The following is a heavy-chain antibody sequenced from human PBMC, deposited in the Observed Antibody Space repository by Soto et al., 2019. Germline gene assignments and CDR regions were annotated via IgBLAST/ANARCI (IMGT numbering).Heavy chain of an antibody. V-gene: IGHV4-30-4*01. CDR1: GGSISSGDYY. D-gene: IGHD6-13*01. CDR2: IYYSGST. J-gene: IGHJ5*02. Sequence: QVQLQESGPGLLKSSQILSLTCTVSGGSISSGDYYWSWIRQPPGKGLEWIGYIYYSGSTYYNPSLKSRVTISVDTSKNQFSLKLSSVTAADTAVYYCAREPRIAAAGDRWFDPWGQGTLVTVSS. CDR3: AREPRIAAAGDRWFDP.